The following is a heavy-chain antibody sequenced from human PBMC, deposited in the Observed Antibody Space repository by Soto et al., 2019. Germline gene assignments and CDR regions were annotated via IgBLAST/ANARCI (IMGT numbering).Heavy chain of an antibody. Sequence: ESLKISCKGSGYSFTSYWISWVRQMPGKGLEWMGRIDPSDSYTNYSPSFQGHVTISADKSISTAYLQWSSLKASDTAMFYCARHSYGLYPFDYWGQGTLVTVSS. J-gene: IGHJ4*02. D-gene: IGHD5-18*01. V-gene: IGHV5-10-1*01. CDR3: ARHSYGLYPFDY. CDR1: GYSFTSYW. CDR2: IDPSDSYT.